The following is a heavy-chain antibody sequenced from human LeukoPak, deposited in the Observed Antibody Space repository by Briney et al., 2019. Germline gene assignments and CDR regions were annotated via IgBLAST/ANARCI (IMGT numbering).Heavy chain of an antibody. V-gene: IGHV1-69*04. D-gene: IGHD6-19*01. CDR1: GCTFRSYA. J-gene: IGHJ4*02. CDR3: ARGSYSSGWSPPFDY. CDR2: IIPILCIA. Sequence: ASVTVSNQHTGCTFRSYAIRSLRPAPGQGLAWMGSIIPILCIANHSQMFLGRIAITEDKSTSTAYMELSSLRSEDTAVYYCARGSYSSGWSPPFDYWGQGTQVTVSS.